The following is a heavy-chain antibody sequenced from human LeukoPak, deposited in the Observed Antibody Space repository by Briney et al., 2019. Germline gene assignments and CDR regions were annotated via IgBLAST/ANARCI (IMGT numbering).Heavy chain of an antibody. J-gene: IGHJ4*01. CDR1: TFYFTDYA. D-gene: IGHD2-21*02. Sequence: PGGSLRLSCAVSTFYFTDYAMSWARQAPGKGLEWLSAVSGNGDTKDYVDSVKGRFTISRDNSRSTVHLQIDNLRTEDTAVYYCARGSTSTAPGWVYWGHGTPVTVSS. CDR3: ARGSTSTAPGWVY. V-gene: IGHV3-23*01. CDR2: VSGNGDTK.